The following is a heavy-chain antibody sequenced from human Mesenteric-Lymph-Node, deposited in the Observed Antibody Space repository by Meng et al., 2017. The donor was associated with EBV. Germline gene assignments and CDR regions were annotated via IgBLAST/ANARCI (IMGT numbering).Heavy chain of an antibody. CDR3: ARITFGGAIGD. V-gene: IGHV4-4*02. CDR1: GGSISNSNW. D-gene: IGHD3-16*02. J-gene: IGHJ4*02. Sequence: LQQWVAGFWKPSETLSLTFAVYGGSISNSNWWSWVRQPPGKGLQWIGEIFNSGGTNYNPSLKSRVTISVDKSKNQFSLKVNSLTAADTAVYYCARITFGGAIGDWGQGTLVTVSS. CDR2: IFNSGGT.